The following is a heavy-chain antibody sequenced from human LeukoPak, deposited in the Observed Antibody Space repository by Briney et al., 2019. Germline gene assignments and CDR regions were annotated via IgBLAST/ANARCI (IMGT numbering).Heavy chain of an antibody. V-gene: IGHV1-69*04. CDR2: IIPILAIT. D-gene: IGHD3-22*01. J-gene: IGHJ3*02. Sequence: SVKVSCEASGGTFSTYAISWVRQAPGQGLEWMGRIIPILAITNYAQKFQGRVTITADKSTSTAYMELSSLRSEDTAVYYCAREDYDSSRGAFDIWGQGTRVTVSS. CDR1: GGTFSTYA. CDR3: AREDYDSSRGAFDI.